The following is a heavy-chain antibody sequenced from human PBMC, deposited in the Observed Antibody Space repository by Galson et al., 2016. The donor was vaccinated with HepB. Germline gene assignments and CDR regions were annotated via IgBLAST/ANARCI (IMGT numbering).Heavy chain of an antibody. CDR1: GDSVSSNSAA. CDR2: TYYRSKWYH. D-gene: IGHD2-8*01. CDR3: VRTKWGWFDP. Sequence: CAISGDSVSSNSAAWNWIRQSPSRGLEWLGRTYYRSKWYHDYAVSVKSRIHINPDTSKNHFSLQLNSVTPEDTAVYYCVRTKWGWFDPWGQGTLVTVSS. J-gene: IGHJ5*02. V-gene: IGHV6-1*01.